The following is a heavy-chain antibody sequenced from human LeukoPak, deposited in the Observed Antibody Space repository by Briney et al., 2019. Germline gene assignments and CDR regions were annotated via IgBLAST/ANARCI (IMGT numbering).Heavy chain of an antibody. V-gene: IGHV3-23*01. CDR2: ISGSGGNT. J-gene: IGHJ4*02. Sequence: GGSLRLSCAASGFTFSSYAMSWVRQAPGKGLEWVSAISGSGGNTYYADSVRGRFTISRDNSKNTLYLQMNSLRAEDTAIYYCAKGHSGNCRVDYWGQGTLVTVSS. CDR3: AKGHSGNCRVDY. CDR1: GFTFSSYA. D-gene: IGHD1-26*01.